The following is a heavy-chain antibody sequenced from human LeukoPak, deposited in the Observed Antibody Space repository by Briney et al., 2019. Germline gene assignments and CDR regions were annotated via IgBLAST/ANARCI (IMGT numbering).Heavy chain of an antibody. J-gene: IGHJ5*02. CDR1: GLSFSSYN. V-gene: IGHV3-48*01. CDR2: ITANNTTK. Sequence: GGSLRLSCTASGLSFSSYNMNWVRQAPGKGPEWVAYITANNTTKYYADSVKGRFTISRDNAKKLLFLQMNSLRAEDTAVYYCAAASAFSSSWRSWGQGTVVTVSS. CDR3: AAASAFSSSWRS. D-gene: IGHD6-13*01.